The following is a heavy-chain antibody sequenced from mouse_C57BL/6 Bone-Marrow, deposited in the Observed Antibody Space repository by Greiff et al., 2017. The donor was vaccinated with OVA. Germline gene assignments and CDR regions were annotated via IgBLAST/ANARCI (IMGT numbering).Heavy chain of an antibody. CDR1: GYTFTSYT. V-gene: IGHV1-4*01. CDR2: INPSSGYT. Sequence: VQRVESGAELARPGASVKMSCKASGYTFTSYTMHWVKQRPGQGLEWIGYINPSSGYTKYNQKFKDKATLTADKSSSTAYMQLSSLTSEDSAVYYCARYYYGSSYAYWGQGTLVTVSA. J-gene: IGHJ3*01. D-gene: IGHD1-1*01. CDR3: ARYYYGSSYAY.